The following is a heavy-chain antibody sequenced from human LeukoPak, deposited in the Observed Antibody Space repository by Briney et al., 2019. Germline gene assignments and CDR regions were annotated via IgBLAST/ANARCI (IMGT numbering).Heavy chain of an antibody. D-gene: IGHD1-26*01. CDR3: AKDMGSGSYYALPLDY. Sequence: GGSLRLSCAASGFTLDDYAMHWVRQAPGKGLEWVSGISWNSGSIGYADSVKGRFTISRDNAKNSLYLQMNSLRAEDTALYYCAKDMGSGSYYALPLDYWGQGTLVTVSS. CDR1: GFTLDDYA. V-gene: IGHV3-9*01. CDR2: ISWNSGSI. J-gene: IGHJ4*02.